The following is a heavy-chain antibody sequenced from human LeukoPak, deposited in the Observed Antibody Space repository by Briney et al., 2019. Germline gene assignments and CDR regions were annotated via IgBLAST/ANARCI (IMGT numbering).Heavy chain of an antibody. CDR2: IYYTGST. Sequence: SETLSLTCTVSGDSISSDYWSWIRQPPGKGLEWIGYIYYTGSTNYNPSLKSRVTISVDTSKNQFSLKLSSVTAADTAVYYCARDRASGDETGWFDPWGQGTLVTVSS. V-gene: IGHV4-59*01. CDR3: ARDRASGDETGWFDP. J-gene: IGHJ5*02. CDR1: GDSISSDY. D-gene: IGHD4-17*01.